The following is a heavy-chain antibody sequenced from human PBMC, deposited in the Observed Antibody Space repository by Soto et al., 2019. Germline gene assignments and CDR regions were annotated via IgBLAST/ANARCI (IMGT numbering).Heavy chain of an antibody. CDR3: ARAQDRTYSSSWYYCDY. J-gene: IGHJ4*02. Sequence: GGSLRLSCAASGFTSSGTGIPCARQAPANPPERVAVIWYDGSNRYYADTVKGRFKISRDNSKNTLYLQMNSLRAEDTAGYYCARAQDRTYSSSWYYCDYWGQGSLVTGS. D-gene: IGHD6-13*01. V-gene: IGHV3-33*01. CDR1: GFTSSGTG. CDR2: IWYDGSNR.